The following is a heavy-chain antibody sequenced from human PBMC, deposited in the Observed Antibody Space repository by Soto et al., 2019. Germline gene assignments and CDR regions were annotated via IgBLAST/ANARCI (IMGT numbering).Heavy chain of an antibody. D-gene: IGHD2-15*01. Sequence: QVQLVQSGAEVKKPGSSVKVSCKASGGTFSSYAISWVRQAPGQGLEWMGGIIPIFGTANYAQKFQGRVTITADESTSTAYMGLGSLRSEDTGVYYCARGDCSGGSCYRGANWFDPWGQGTLVTVSS. CDR1: GGTFSSYA. V-gene: IGHV1-69*01. CDR3: ARGDCSGGSCYRGANWFDP. J-gene: IGHJ5*02. CDR2: IIPIFGTA.